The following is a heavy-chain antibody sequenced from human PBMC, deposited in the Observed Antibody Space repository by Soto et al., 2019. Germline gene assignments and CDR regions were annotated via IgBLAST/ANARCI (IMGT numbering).Heavy chain of an antibody. CDR2: ISGSGGST. Sequence: PGGSLRLSCAASGFTFSSYAMSWVRQAPGKGLEWVSAISGSGGSTYYADSVKGRFTISRDNSKNTLYLQMNSLRAEDTAVYYCAKDVGSIAAVLDAFDIWGQGTMVTVSS. CDR3: AKDVGSIAAVLDAFDI. CDR1: GFTFSSYA. J-gene: IGHJ3*02. D-gene: IGHD6-13*01. V-gene: IGHV3-23*01.